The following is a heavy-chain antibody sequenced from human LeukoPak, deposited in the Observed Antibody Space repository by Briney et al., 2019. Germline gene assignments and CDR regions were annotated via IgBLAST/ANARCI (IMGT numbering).Heavy chain of an antibody. CDR1: GYTFTNYG. CDR2: ISAYNGNT. V-gene: IGHV1-18*01. D-gene: IGHD2-2*01. CDR3: ARSQYLLLSWWNAFDI. J-gene: IGHJ3*02. Sequence: ASVRVSCKASGYTFTNYGISWVRQAPGLGLEWMGWISAYNGNTDYAQKFQGRVTMTTDTSTSTAHVELRNLRSDDTATYYCARSQYLLLSWWNAFDIWGQGTMVTVSS.